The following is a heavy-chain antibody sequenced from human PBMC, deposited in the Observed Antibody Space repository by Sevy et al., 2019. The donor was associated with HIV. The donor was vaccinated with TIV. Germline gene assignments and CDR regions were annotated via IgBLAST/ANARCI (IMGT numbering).Heavy chain of an antibody. Sequence: GGSLRLSCGASGFIFSTYGMHWVRQAPGKGLEWVELIWYDGSSKYYADSVQGRFTISRDNSKNTLDLQMNSLRAEDTAVYYCVSGASIVAADNFAYWGQGTLVTVSS. CDR3: VSGASIVAADNFAY. J-gene: IGHJ4*02. V-gene: IGHV3-33*08. CDR1: GFIFSTYG. D-gene: IGHD1-26*01. CDR2: IWYDGSSK.